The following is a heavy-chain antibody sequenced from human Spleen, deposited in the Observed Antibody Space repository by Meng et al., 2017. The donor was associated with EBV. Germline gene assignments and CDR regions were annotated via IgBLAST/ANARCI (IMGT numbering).Heavy chain of an antibody. D-gene: IGHD3-10*01. CDR1: GGTFRSDA. CDR3: ASESGRGFTPDY. V-gene: IGHV1-69*01. Sequence: QFQLVQSGAEGKKPWSSVKVSCKTAGGTFRSDAVSWVRQAPGQGLEWMGGLIPMSDAPHYAQKFQDRVRITADESTSTHYMDLSGLRSEDTAVYYCASESGRGFTPDYWGQGTLVTVSS. CDR2: LIPMSDAP. J-gene: IGHJ4*02.